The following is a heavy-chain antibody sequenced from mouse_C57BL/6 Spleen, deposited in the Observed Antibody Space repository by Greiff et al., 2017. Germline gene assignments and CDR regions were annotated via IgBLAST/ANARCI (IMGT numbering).Heavy chain of an antibody. D-gene: IGHD2-4*01. V-gene: IGHV3-6*01. Sequence: ESGPGLVKPSQSLSLTCSVTGYSITSGYYWNWIRQFPGNHLEWMGYISYDGSNNYNPSLKNLISITRDTSKNQLFLKLNSVTTEDTATYYCARARDYDFAYWGQGTLVTVAA. CDR2: ISYDGSN. CDR3: ARARDYDFAY. J-gene: IGHJ3*01. CDR1: GYSITSGYY.